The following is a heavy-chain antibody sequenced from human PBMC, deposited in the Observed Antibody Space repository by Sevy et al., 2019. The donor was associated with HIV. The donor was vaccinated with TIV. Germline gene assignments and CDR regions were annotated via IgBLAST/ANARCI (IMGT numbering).Heavy chain of an antibody. D-gene: IGHD6-6*01. J-gene: IGHJ6*02. Sequence: GGSLRLSCAASGFTFSSYWMHWVRQAPGKGLVWVSRINSDGSSPSYADSVKGRFTISRDNAKNTLYLQMNSLRAEDTAVYYCARGGLKYSSSSGGDYYYYGMDVWGQGTTVIVSS. V-gene: IGHV3-74*01. CDR3: ARGGLKYSSSSGGDYYYYGMDV. CDR2: INSDGSSP. CDR1: GFTFSSYW.